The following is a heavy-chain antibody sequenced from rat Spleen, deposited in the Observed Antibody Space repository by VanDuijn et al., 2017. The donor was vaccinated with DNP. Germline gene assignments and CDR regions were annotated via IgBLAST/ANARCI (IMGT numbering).Heavy chain of an antibody. J-gene: IGHJ2*01. CDR3: TTYSSYMNY. CDR2: ISYDGSST. V-gene: IGHV5-7*01. Sequence: EVRLVESGGGLVQPGRSLKLSCIASGFSFTHYNMAWVRQAPKKGLEWVATISYDGSSTYYRDSVKGRFTISRDNAKSTLYLQMDSLRSEDTATYYCTTYSSYMNYWGQGVMVTVSS. CDR1: GFSFTHYN. D-gene: IGHD1-2*01.